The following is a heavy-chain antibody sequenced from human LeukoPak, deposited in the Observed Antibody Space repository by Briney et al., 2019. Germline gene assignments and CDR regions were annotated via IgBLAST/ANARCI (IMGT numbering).Heavy chain of an antibody. CDR3: VRSTTTVNYFDY. CDR1: GGSISSYY. D-gene: IGHD1-1*01. CDR2: IYYSGST. Sequence: SETLSLTCTVSGGSISSYYWSWIRQPPRKGLEWIGYIYYSGSTTYNPSLKSRVTISVDTSKSHFSLKLTSVTAADTAVYYCVRSTTTVNYFDYWGQGTLVTVSS. J-gene: IGHJ4*02. V-gene: IGHV4-59*01.